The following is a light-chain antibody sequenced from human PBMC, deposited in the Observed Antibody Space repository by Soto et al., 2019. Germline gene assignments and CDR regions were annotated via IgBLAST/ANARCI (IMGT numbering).Light chain of an antibody. V-gene: IGKV3D-15*01. CDR2: GAS. Sequence: EIVMTQSPATLSVSPGERVTLSCRASESISTNLVWYQQKAGQAPRLLIYGASSRATGIPARFSGSGSGTDFTLTISSLQSEDFAIYDCQQYKSWPPAWTFGQGTKVEIK. CDR1: ESISTN. J-gene: IGKJ1*01. CDR3: QQYKSWPPAWT.